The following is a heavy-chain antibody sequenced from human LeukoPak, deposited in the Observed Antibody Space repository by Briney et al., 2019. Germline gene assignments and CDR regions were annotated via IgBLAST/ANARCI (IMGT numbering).Heavy chain of an antibody. D-gene: IGHD2-15*01. CDR1: SGSINSYY. Sequence: NPSETLSLACTVSSGSINSYYWGWVGHPPGKGLEWIGRIYTTGTTQYNPSLKSRVTMSIDTSTNQFTLNLRSMTAADTAVYYCGRQGYIGAHHFFDFWSQGTLVAVS. CDR2: IYTTGTT. CDR3: GRQGYIGAHHFFDF. J-gene: IGHJ4*02. V-gene: IGHV4-4*07.